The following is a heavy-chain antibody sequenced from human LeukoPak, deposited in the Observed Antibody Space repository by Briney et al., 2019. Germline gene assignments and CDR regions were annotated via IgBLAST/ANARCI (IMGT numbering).Heavy chain of an antibody. D-gene: IGHD4-23*01. CDR1: AFTFSNYW. CDR3: ARDRGYSTFDY. V-gene: IGHV3-7*01. CDR2: IKEDGSEI. J-gene: IGHJ4*02. Sequence: GGSLRLSCAASAFTFSNYWMSWVRQAPGKGLEWVANIKEDGSEINYVDSVKGRFTISRDNAKNSLYLQMDSLRVDDTAVYYCARDRGYSTFDYWGQGTLVTVSS.